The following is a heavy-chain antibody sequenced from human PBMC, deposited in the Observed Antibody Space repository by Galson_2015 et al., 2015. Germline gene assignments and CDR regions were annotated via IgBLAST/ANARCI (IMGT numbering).Heavy chain of an antibody. J-gene: IGHJ6*02. V-gene: IGHV3-30*18. CDR1: GFTFSSCG. CDR2: ISDEGSIK. D-gene: IGHD5-18*01. CDR3: AKDNEGYPRDGHSYSYYCYGTDV. Sequence: SLRLSCAASGFTFSSCGMHWVRQAPGKGLEWVALISDEGSIKEYADSVKGRFTISRDNSKNTLYLQMNSLRAEDTAIYYCAKDNEGYPRDGHSYSYYCYGTDVWGRGTTVTVAS.